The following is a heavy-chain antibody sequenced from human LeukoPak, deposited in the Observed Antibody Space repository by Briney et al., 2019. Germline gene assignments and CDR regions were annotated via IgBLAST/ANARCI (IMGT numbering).Heavy chain of an antibody. CDR2: INSDGSNT. CDR1: GFSFSSYW. J-gene: IGHJ4*02. CDR3: ARDLSGVTGYTYGRGIDY. Sequence: PGGSLRLSCVASGFSFSSYWMHWGRQVPGKGPVWLSRINSDGSNTNYAESVKGRFTISRDNAKTSLYLQMNSLRAEDTAVYYCARDLSGVTGYTYGRGIDYWGQGTLVTVSS. D-gene: IGHD5-18*01. V-gene: IGHV3-74*01.